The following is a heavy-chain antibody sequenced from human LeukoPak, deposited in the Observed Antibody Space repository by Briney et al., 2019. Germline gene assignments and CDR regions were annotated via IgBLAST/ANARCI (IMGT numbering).Heavy chain of an antibody. D-gene: IGHD6-19*01. V-gene: IGHV1-2*02. J-gene: IGHJ3*02. Sequence: ASVTVSCKASEYTFTRYYMHWVRQAPGQGLEWMGWINPNTGGTNYAQKVQGRVTMTRDTSITTAYMELRSLEYDDTAVYYCAKDFRDQWLVNAFHIWGQGTMVTVSS. CDR2: INPNTGGT. CDR1: EYTFTRYY. CDR3: AKDFRDQWLVNAFHI.